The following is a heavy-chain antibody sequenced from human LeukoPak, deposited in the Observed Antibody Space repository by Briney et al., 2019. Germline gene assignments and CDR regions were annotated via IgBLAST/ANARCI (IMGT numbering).Heavy chain of an antibody. Sequence: SETLSLTCTVSGGSISSYYWSWIRQPPGKGLEWIGYIYYSGSTNYNPSLKSRVTISVDTSKNQFSLKLSSVTAADTAVYYCARGGAGRDYGDYYYGMDVWGQGTTVTVSS. D-gene: IGHD4-17*01. CDR2: IYYSGST. V-gene: IGHV4-59*12. CDR1: GGSISSYY. CDR3: ARGGAGRDYGDYYYGMDV. J-gene: IGHJ6*02.